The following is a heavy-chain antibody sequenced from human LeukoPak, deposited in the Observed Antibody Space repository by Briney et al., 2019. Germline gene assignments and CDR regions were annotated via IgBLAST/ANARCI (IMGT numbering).Heavy chain of an antibody. Sequence: SSETLSLTCTVSGGSISSYYWSWIRQPAGKGLEWIGRIYTSGSTNYNPSLKSRVTMSVDTSKNQFSLKLSSVTAADTAVYYCARASTYYYDSSVYLFDYWGQGTLVTVSS. J-gene: IGHJ4*02. D-gene: IGHD3-22*01. V-gene: IGHV4-4*07. CDR3: ARASTYYYDSSVYLFDY. CDR1: GGSISSYY. CDR2: IYTSGST.